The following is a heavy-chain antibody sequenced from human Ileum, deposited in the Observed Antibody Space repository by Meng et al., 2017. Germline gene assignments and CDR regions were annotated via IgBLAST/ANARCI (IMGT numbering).Heavy chain of an antibody. CDR2: LSSDGSKK. V-gene: IGHV3-30*17. CDR3: ARDGGTIPDVINYHFDH. J-gene: IGHJ4*02. Sequence: GGSLRLSCEASGFTLTSFLVHWVRQAPGKGLEWVALLSSDGSKKYYGDSVTGRFTISRDNTKNTLYLQMNSLRPEDTALYYCARDGGTIPDVINYHFDHWGEGTLVTVSS. CDR1: GFTLTSFL. D-gene: IGHD1-1*01.